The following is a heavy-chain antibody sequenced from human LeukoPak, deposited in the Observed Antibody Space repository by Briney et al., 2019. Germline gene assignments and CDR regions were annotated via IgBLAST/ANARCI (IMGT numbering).Heavy chain of an antibody. CDR1: GYTFTSYY. V-gene: IGHV1-46*01. J-gene: IGHJ6*03. D-gene: IGHD3-10*01. CDR2: IKPSGGST. Sequence: GASVKVSCKASGYTFTSYYMYWVRQAPGQGLEWMRIIKPSGGSTNYAQKFQGRVTVTRDTSTSTVYMELSSLRSEDTAVYYCARGPRITMVRGGQWYYYMDVWGKGTTVTISS. CDR3: ARGPRITMVRGGQWYYYMDV.